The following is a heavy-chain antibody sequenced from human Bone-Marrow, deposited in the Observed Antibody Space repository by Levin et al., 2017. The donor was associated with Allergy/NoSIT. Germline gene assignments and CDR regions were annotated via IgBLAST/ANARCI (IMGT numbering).Heavy chain of an antibody. V-gene: IGHV1-46*01. CDR3: ARGPHYDFWRGYRPNLYYFEY. J-gene: IGHJ4*02. CDR2: INPSGGTA. Sequence: GESLKISCKATGYTFTSFYMHWVRQAPGQGLEWMGIINPSGGTARYTQKFQGRVTLTRDTSTSTLYMELSSLRSEDTAVYYCARGPHYDFWRGYRPNLYYFEYWGQGTLVTVSS. CDR1: GYTFTSFY. D-gene: IGHD3-3*01.